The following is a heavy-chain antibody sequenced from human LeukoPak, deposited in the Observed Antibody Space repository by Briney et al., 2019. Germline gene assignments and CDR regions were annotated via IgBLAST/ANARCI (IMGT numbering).Heavy chain of an antibody. CDR3: ARDGFSTTDYYYYYMDV. J-gene: IGHJ6*03. CDR2: ISSNGGST. Sequence: GGSLRLSCAASGFTFSSYAMHWVRQAPGKGLEYVSAISSNGGSTYYANSVKGRFTISRDNSKNTLYLQMGSLRAEDMAVYYCARDGFSTTDYYYYYMDVWGKGTTVTVSS. CDR1: GFTFSSYA. D-gene: IGHD4-11*01. V-gene: IGHV3-64*01.